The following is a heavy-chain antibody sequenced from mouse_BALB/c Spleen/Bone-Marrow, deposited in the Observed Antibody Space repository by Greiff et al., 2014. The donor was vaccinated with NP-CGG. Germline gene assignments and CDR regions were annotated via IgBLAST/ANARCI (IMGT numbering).Heavy chain of an antibody. D-gene: IGHD1-1*01. J-gene: IGHJ2*01. Sequence: EVQLQQSGAALVKPGASVKLSCTASGFNIKDTYMHWVKQRPEQGLEWIGRIDPANGNTKYDPKFQGKATITADTSSNTAYLQLSSLTSEDTAVYYCANHYYRSHFDNWGQRTTLTIS. CDR1: GFNIKDTY. CDR3: ANHYYRSHFDN. CDR2: IDPANGNT. V-gene: IGHV14-3*02.